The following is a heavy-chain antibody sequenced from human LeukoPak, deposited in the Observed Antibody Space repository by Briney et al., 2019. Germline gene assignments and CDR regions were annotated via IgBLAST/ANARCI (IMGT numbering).Heavy chain of an antibody. D-gene: IGHD6-19*01. CDR1: GGSITDYH. Sequence: SETLSLTCTVSGGSITDYHWIWIRQPAGKGLEWIGRIYTSGTTNYNPSLKSRLTMSVDTSKNQFSLKLSSVTAAVTAVYYCARVVEDIGGWYDFDYWGQGTLVTVSS. CDR2: IYTSGTT. CDR3: ARVVEDIGGWYDFDY. V-gene: IGHV4-4*07. J-gene: IGHJ4*02.